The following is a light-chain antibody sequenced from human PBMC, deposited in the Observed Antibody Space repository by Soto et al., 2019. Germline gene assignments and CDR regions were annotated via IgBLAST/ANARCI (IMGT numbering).Light chain of an antibody. CDR2: GAY. CDR1: QSVSSN. V-gene: IGKV3-15*01. CDR3: QQYNNWPRT. Sequence: EIVMTQSPATLSVSPGERATLSCRASQSVSSNLAWYQQKPGQAPRLLIYGAYTRATGITARFSGSGSGTEFTLTSSRLQSEDFAVYYCQQYNNWPRTFGQGTKVEIK. J-gene: IGKJ1*01.